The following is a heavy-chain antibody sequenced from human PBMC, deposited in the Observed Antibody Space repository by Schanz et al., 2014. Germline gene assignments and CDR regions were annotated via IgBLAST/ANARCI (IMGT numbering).Heavy chain of an antibody. CDR1: GFSFSSYA. CDR2: ISSGGGST. V-gene: IGHV3-23*01. Sequence: EVQLLESGGGLVQPGGSLRLSCATSGFSFSSYAINWVRQAPGKGLEWVSSISSGGGSTYYADSVKGRFTISRDNSKNTLYLQMKSLRAEDTAVYYCARKVVATIGGYYDNWGQGTLVTVSS. D-gene: IGHD5-12*01. J-gene: IGHJ4*02. CDR3: ARKVVATIGGYYDN.